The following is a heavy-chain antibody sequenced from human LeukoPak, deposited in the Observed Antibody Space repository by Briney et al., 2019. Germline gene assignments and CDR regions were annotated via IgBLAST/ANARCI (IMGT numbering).Heavy chain of an antibody. Sequence: GGSLRLSCAASGFTFSGSAMHWVRQASGKGLEWISYISYSGSTIYYTDSVKGRFTISRDNAKNSLYLQMNSLRPEDTAVYFCARDHPPDEAFDIWGQGTVVTVSS. CDR3: ARDHPPDEAFDI. CDR1: GFTFSGSA. D-gene: IGHD1-14*01. CDR2: ISYSGSTI. V-gene: IGHV3-48*04. J-gene: IGHJ3*02.